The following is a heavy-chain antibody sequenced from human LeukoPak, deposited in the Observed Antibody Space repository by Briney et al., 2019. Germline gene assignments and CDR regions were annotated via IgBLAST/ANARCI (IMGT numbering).Heavy chain of an antibody. J-gene: IGHJ4*02. D-gene: IGHD2-15*01. CDR1: GFTFSSYD. CDR3: ARDGYAYCSGGSCYLDY. V-gene: IGHV3-30*03. CDR2: ISYDGSNK. Sequence: GGSLRLSCAASGFTFSSYDMHWVRQAPGKGLEWVAVISYDGSNKYYADSVKGRFTISRDNSKNTLYLQMNSLRAEDTAVYYCARDGYAYCSGGSCYLDYWGQGTLVTVSS.